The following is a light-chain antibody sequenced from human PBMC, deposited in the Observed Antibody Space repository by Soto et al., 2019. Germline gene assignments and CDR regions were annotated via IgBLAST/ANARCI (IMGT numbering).Light chain of an antibody. CDR2: DVS. Sequence: QSALTQPRSVSGSPGQSVTISCTGTSSDVGGYGLVSWYQQYPGKAPKLIIFDVSGRPSGVPNRFSGSKSGNTASLTVSGLQAEDEADYYCQSYDSSLSGYVFGTETKLTVL. V-gene: IGLV2-11*01. CDR3: QSYDSSLSGYV. CDR1: SSDVGGYGL. J-gene: IGLJ1*01.